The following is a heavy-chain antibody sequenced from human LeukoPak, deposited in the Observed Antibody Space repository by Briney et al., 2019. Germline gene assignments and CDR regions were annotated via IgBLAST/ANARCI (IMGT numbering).Heavy chain of an antibody. CDR1: GGSFSGYY. CDR2: IHNSGTT. J-gene: IGHJ4*02. Sequence: SETLSLTCAVYGGSFSGYYWSWIRQSSGKGLEWIGEIHNSGTTNYNPSLNSRVTISGDTSKNQFYLNLSSVTAADTAVDYCARRYYYNLGSFPFDFWGQGTLVTVSS. V-gene: IGHV4-34*01. D-gene: IGHD3-10*01. CDR3: ARRYYYNLGSFPFDF.